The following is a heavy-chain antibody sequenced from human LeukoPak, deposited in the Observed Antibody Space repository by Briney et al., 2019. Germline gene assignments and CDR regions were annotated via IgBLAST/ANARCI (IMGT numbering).Heavy chain of an antibody. CDR1: GYRFTSYW. CDR2: NYPGDSDT. CDR3: ARGGRYGVYYLDY. V-gene: IGHV5-51*01. D-gene: IGHD4-17*01. Sequence: GESLQISCRGPGYRFTSYWIAWVRQIPGKGLEWMGINYPGDSDTRYSPSFQGQVTISADKSHSTAYLQWSSLEGSDTGCYSCARGGRYGVYYLDYWGQGGLVGVCS. J-gene: IGHJ4*02.